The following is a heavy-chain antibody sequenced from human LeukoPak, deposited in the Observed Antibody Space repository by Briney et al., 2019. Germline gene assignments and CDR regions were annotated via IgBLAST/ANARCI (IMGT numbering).Heavy chain of an antibody. CDR3: ARGGDSSSWSVDH. V-gene: IGHV4-4*07. Sequence: SETLSLTCTVSGDSISVYYWTWIRQPAGKGLEWIGRIYTSGSANYNPSLKSRVTMSVDTSKSQFSLRLSSVTAADTAVYYCARGGDSSSWSVDHWGQGTLVTVSS. CDR2: IYTSGSA. J-gene: IGHJ4*02. D-gene: IGHD6-13*01. CDR1: GDSISVYY.